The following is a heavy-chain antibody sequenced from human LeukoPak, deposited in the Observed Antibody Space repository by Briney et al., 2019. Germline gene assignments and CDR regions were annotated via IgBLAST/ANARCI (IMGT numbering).Heavy chain of an antibody. D-gene: IGHD2-2*01. CDR2: FDPEDGEA. J-gene: IGHJ5*02. Sequence: ASVKVSCKVSGYTLTELSMHWVRQAPGKGLEWMGGFDPEDGEAICAQKFQGRVTITTDESTSTAYMELSSLRSEDTAVYYCARDRYCSSTSCLNWFDPWGQGTLVTVSS. CDR3: ARDRYCSSTSCLNWFDP. CDR1: GYTLTELS. V-gene: IGHV1-24*01.